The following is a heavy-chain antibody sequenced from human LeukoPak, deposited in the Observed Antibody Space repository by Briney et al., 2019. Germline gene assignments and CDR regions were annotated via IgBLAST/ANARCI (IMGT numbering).Heavy chain of an antibody. CDR1: GFTFSDYY. CDR3: ARDVTALLWFGVLDY. CDR2: INQDGSEK. J-gene: IGHJ4*02. Sequence: GGSLRLSCAASGFTFSDYYMSWIRQAPGRGLEWVANINQDGSEKYSADSVKGRFTISRDNAKNALYLQVNSLRAEDTAVYYCARDVTALLWFGVLDYWGQGTQVTVSS. D-gene: IGHD3-10*01. V-gene: IGHV3-7*01.